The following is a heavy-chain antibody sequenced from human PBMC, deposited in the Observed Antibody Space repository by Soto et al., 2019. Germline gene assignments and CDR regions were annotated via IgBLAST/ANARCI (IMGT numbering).Heavy chain of an antibody. CDR3: ASRGYYDFWSGYYRFDY. V-gene: IGHV4-34*01. CDR2: INHSGST. D-gene: IGHD3-3*01. Sequence: PSETLSLTCAVCGGSFSGYYWSWIRQPPGKGLEWIGEINHSGSTNYNPSLKSRVTISVDASKNQFSLKLSSVTAADTAVYYCASRGYYDFWSGYYRFDYWGQGTLVTVSS. J-gene: IGHJ4*02. CDR1: GGSFSGYY.